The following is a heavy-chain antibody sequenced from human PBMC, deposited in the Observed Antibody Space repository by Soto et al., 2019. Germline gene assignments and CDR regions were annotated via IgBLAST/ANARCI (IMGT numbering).Heavy chain of an antibody. J-gene: IGHJ6*02. Sequence: SVKVSCKASGFTFTTSAMPWVRHARGQRLEWIGWIVVGSGKKNYAQEFQERVTITRDMSTSTAYMELSSLRSEDTAVYYCAADRGGGFGDLSYPRREFGMGVWGQGTTLTVPS. V-gene: IGHV1-58*02. CDR3: AADRGGGFGDLSYPRREFGMGV. CDR2: IVVGSGKK. CDR1: GFTFTTSA. D-gene: IGHD3-10*01.